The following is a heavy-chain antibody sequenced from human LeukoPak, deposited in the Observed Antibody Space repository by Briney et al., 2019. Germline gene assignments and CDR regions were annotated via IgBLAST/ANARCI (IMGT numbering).Heavy chain of an antibody. CDR1: GYTLTELS. CDR3: ATFLISSGYYSFINSDAFDI. J-gene: IGHJ3*02. Sequence: ASVKVPCKVSGYTLTELSMHWVRQAPGKGLEWMGGFDPEDGETIYAQKFQGRVTMTEDTSTDTAYMELSSLRSEDTAVYYCATFLISSGYYSFINSDAFDIWGQGTMVTVSS. CDR2: FDPEDGET. V-gene: IGHV1-24*01. D-gene: IGHD3-22*01.